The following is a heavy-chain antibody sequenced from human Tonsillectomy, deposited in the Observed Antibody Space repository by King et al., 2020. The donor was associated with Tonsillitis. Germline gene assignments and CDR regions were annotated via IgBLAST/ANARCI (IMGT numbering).Heavy chain of an antibody. D-gene: IGHD3-22*01. CDR3: TRDLHISVVITSEFEF. CDR2: ISYDGSDT. J-gene: IGHJ4*02. CDR1: GFTFSRYA. Sequence: VQLVESGGGVVQPGRSLTLSCAASGFTFSRYAMHWVRQAPGKGLGWLAVISYDGSDTNYADSVKGRFTISRDNSKNTFSLLMNSLRAEDTAVYYCTRDLHISVVITSEFEFWGQGTRVTVSS. V-gene: IGHV3-30*04.